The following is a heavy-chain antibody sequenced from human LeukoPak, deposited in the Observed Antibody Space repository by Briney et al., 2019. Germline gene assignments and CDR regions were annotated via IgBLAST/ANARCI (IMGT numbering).Heavy chain of an antibody. CDR1: GGSISSYY. Sequence: PSETLSPTCTVSGGSISSYYWSWIRQPPGKGLEWIGYIYYSGSTNYNPSLKSRVTISVDTSKNQFSLKLSSVTAADTAVYYCARGWHYYDSSGYYYSGGFGFDPWGQGTLVTVSS. CDR2: IYYSGST. V-gene: IGHV4-59*01. CDR3: ARGWHYYDSSGYYYSGGFGFDP. D-gene: IGHD3-22*01. J-gene: IGHJ5*02.